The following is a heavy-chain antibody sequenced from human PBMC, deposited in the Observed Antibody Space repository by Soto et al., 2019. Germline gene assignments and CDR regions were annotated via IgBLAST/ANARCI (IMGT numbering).Heavy chain of an antibody. Sequence: MRLSCAGTGGTFSSYAMSWVREEPGKGLERVSAISGSGGSTYYADSVKGRFTISRDNSKNTLYLQMNSLRDEDTSVYYCATDSPIFGVVSSWYYCMDVLGQVPTVLVSS. J-gene: IGHJ6*02. V-gene: IGHV3-23*01. D-gene: IGHD3-3*01. CDR3: ATDSPIFGVVSSWYYCMDV. CDR1: GGTFSSYA. CDR2: ISGSGGST.